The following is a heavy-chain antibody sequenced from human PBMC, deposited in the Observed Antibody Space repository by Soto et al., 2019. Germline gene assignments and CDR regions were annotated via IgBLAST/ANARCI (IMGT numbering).Heavy chain of an antibody. CDR1: GGSISSVSYY. V-gene: IGHV4-31*03. CDR2: INYSGNT. J-gene: IGHJ4*02. CDR3: ARGGTFAVTKGYFDY. D-gene: IGHD4-17*01. Sequence: QVQLQESGPGLVKPSQTLSLTCTVSGGSISSVSYYWNWIRQHPGKGLEWIGYINYSGNTNYNPSLKSRVTLSVDTSKNQFSLKLSSLTAADTAVYYCARGGTFAVTKGYFDYWGQGTLVTVSS.